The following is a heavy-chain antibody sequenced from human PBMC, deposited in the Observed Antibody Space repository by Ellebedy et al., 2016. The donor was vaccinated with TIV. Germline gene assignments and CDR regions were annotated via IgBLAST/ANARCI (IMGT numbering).Heavy chain of an antibody. D-gene: IGHD4-11*01. V-gene: IGHV3-48*04. J-gene: IGHJ6*02. Sequence: GGSLRLXCAASGFTFSSYSMNWVRQAPGKGLEWVSYISSSSSTIYYADSVKGRFTISRDNAKNTLYLQMNSLRAEDTAVYYCAKDRAVTTDYYYGMDVWGQGTTVTVSS. CDR3: AKDRAVTTDYYYGMDV. CDR1: GFTFSSYS. CDR2: ISSSSSTI.